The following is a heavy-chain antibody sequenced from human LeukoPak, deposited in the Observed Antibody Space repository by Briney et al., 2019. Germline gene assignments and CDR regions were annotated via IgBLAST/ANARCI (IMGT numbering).Heavy chain of an antibody. CDR1: GFTFSSYE. D-gene: IGHD1-1*01. Sequence: GGSLRLSCAASGFTFSSYEMNWVRQAPGKGLEWVSYISSSGSTIYYADSVKGRFTISRDNAKNSLYLQMNSLRAEDTAVYYCARVELGYYYYMDVWGKGTTVTISS. J-gene: IGHJ6*03. CDR3: ARVELGYYYYMDV. V-gene: IGHV3-48*03. CDR2: ISSSGSTI.